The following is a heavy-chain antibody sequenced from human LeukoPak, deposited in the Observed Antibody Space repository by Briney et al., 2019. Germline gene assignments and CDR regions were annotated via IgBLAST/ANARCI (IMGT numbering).Heavy chain of an antibody. CDR1: GFTFRSYR. CDR2: VNGDGSST. Sequence: GGSLRLSCAASGFTFRSYRMHWVRQAPGKGLVWVSRVNGDGSSTNYADSVKGRFTISRDNAKNTLYLQMNSLRAEDTAVYYCARGYDFSDYWGQGTLVTVSS. CDR3: ARGYDFSDY. D-gene: IGHD3-3*01. J-gene: IGHJ4*02. V-gene: IGHV3-74*01.